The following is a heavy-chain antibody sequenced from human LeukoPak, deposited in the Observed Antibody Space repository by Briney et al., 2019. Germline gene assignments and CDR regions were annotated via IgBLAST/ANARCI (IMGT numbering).Heavy chain of an antibody. D-gene: IGHD3-22*01. J-gene: IGHJ4*02. CDR1: GYSISSGYY. CDR3: ARAPTPYYYDSSGYYDY. CDR2: IHNSGQT. Sequence: SETLSLTCSVSGYSISSGYYWGWIRQPPGKGLEWIGSIHNSGQTYHNPSLKSRVTISVDRSKNQFSLKLSSVTAADTAVYYCARAPTPYYYDSSGYYDYWGQGTLVTVSS. V-gene: IGHV4-38-2*02.